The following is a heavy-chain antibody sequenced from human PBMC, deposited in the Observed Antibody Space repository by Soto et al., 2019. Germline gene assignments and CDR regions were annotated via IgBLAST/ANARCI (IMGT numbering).Heavy chain of an antibody. Sequence: LSLTCAVSGDSISSSKWWTWVRQTPGKGLEWIGKIDHNGITNYNPSLESRVTILKDNSENQLSLKLTSVTAADSAVYYCARLNRDYYYYGMDVWGQGATVTVSS. CDR2: IDHNGIT. CDR3: ARLNRDYYYYGMDV. V-gene: IGHV4-4*02. J-gene: IGHJ6*02. CDR1: GDSISSSKW.